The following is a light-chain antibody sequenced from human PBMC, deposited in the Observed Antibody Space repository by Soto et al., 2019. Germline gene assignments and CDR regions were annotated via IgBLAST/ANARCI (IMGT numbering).Light chain of an antibody. CDR1: QGISRS. J-gene: IGKJ1*01. CDR3: QQYNSYPWT. Sequence: DIQMTQSPSSVSASVGDRVTITCQASQGISRSLAWYQQKPGKAPKLLIYAASSLQSGVPSRFSGSGFGTDFTLTISDLQPEDFATYYCQQYNSYPWTFGQGTKVDIK. V-gene: IGKV1D-12*01. CDR2: AAS.